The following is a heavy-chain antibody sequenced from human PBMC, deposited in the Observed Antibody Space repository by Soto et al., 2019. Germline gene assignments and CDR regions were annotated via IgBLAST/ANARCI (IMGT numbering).Heavy chain of an antibody. V-gene: IGHV1-24*01. J-gene: IGHJ4*02. Sequence: ASVKVSCKVSGYTLTELSMHWVRQAPGKGLEWMGGFDPEDGETIYAQKFQGRVTMTEDTSTDTAYMELSSLRSEDTAVYYCATDQLGDYPYYFDYWGQGTLVTVSS. CDR2: FDPEDGET. D-gene: IGHD4-17*01. CDR3: ATDQLGDYPYYFDY. CDR1: GYTLTELS.